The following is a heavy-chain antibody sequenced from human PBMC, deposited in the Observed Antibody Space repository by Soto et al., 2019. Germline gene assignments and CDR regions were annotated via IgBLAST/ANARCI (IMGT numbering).Heavy chain of an antibody. CDR3: ARDILQNYYDSSGYYQNYYGMDV. D-gene: IGHD3-22*01. Sequence: GGSLRLSCAASGFTFSSYGMHWVRQAPGKGLEWVAVIWYDGSNKYYADSVKGRFTISRDNSKNTLYLQMNSLRAEDTAVYYCARDILQNYYDSSGYYQNYYGMDVWGQGTTVTVSS. CDR1: GFTFSSYG. CDR2: IWYDGSNK. V-gene: IGHV3-33*01. J-gene: IGHJ6*02.